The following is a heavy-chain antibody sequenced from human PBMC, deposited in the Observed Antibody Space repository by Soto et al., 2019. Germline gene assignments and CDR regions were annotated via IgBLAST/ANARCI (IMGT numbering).Heavy chain of an antibody. J-gene: IGHJ5*02. D-gene: IGHD2-2*01. CDR3: ARGPSVVGPKENWLDP. CDR2: IYYSAIT. Sequence: PSETLSLTCTVSVRSISSYYWSWIRQPPWRSLQSIGYIYYSAITNNAPSLNSRVTMSVDTSKSQCSLKLSSVTAADTAVYYCARGPSVVGPKENWLDPWGQGTLVTVSS. CDR1: VRSISSYY. V-gene: IGHV4-59*01.